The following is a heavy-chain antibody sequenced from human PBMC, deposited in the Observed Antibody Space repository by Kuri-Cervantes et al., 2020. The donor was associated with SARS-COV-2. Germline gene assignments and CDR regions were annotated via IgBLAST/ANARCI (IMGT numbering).Heavy chain of an antibody. V-gene: IGHV1-46*01. CDR1: GYTFTSYY. D-gene: IGHD6-13*01. CDR2: INPSGGST. CDR3: AATGYSNTWSRDVDY. Sequence: ASVKVSCKASGYTFTSYYMHWVRQAPGHGLEWMGIINPSGGSTSYAQKFQGRVTITADESTSTAYMELSSLRSEDTALYYCAATGYSNTWSRDVDYWGQGTLVTVSS. J-gene: IGHJ4*02.